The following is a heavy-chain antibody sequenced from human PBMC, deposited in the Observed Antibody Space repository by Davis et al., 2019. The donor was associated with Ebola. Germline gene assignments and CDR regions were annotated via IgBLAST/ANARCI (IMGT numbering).Heavy chain of an antibody. Sequence: MPSETLSLTCTVSGASITSFYWSWIRQPPGKGLEWIGYIYYSGITHYNPSLKSRVTISVDTSKNQFSLKLSSVTAVDTAVYYCARVGDGLDYWGQGTLVTVSS. CDR3: ARVGDGLDY. CDR1: GASITSFY. J-gene: IGHJ4*02. V-gene: IGHV4-59*01. CDR2: IYYSGIT. D-gene: IGHD5-24*01.